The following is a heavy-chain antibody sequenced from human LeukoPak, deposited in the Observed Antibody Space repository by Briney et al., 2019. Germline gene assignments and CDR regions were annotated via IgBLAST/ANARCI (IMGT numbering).Heavy chain of an antibody. J-gene: IGHJ4*02. D-gene: IGHD6-19*01. Sequence: GGSLRLSCAASGFTFSSYAMHWVRQAPGKGLEWVAVISYDGSNKYYADSVKGRFTISRDNSKNSLYLQMNSLRAEDTAVYYCARGASGWYSDYWGQGTLVTVSS. CDR2: ISYDGSNK. CDR1: GFTFSSYA. V-gene: IGHV3-30-3*01. CDR3: ARGASGWYSDY.